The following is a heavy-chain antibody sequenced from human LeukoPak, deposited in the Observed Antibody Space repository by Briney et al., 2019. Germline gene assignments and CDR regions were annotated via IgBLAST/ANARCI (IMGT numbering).Heavy chain of an antibody. Sequence: ASVKSSCKASGYWFTLYDLMGVLGAPGQGLEWMGWISAYNGNTNYVHQLQGRVTMTTDTSTSTAYMELRSLRSDDTAVYYCARVGLAAVGGTGYFDYWGQGTLVTVSS. CDR1: GYWFTLYD. V-gene: IGHV1-18*01. CDR2: ISAYNGNT. J-gene: IGHJ4*02. D-gene: IGHD6-13*01. CDR3: ARVGLAAVGGTGYFDY.